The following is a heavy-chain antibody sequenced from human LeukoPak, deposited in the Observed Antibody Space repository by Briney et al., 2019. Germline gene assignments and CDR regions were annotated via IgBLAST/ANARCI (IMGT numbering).Heavy chain of an antibody. J-gene: IGHJ4*02. CDR1: GASISSSNW. CDR3: ARSAGWWSLDY. CDR2: ISHSGST. Sequence: PSETLSLTCVISGASISSSNWWSWVRQPPEKGLEWIGEISHSGSTKYTPSLKSRVTISMDKSKNQFSLKLSSVTAADTAVYYCARSAGWWSLDYWGQGALVTVSS. D-gene: IGHD6-19*01. V-gene: IGHV4-4*02.